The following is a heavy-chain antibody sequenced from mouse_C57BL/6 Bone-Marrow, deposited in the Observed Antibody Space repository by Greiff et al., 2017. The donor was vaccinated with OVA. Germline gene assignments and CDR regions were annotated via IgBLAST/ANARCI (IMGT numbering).Heavy chain of an antibody. CDR2: IYPGSGNT. V-gene: IGHV1-76*01. CDR1: GYTFTDYY. Sequence: VQLQQSGAELVRPGASVKLSCKASGYTFTDYYINWVKQRPGQGLEWIARIYPGSGNTYYNEKFKGKATLTAEKSSSTAYMQLSSLTSEDSAVYFCARSLTLSYWGQGTSVTVSS. CDR3: ARSLTLSY. J-gene: IGHJ4*01.